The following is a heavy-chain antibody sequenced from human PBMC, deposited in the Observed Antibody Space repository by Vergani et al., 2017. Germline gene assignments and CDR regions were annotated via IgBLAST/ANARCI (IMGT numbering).Heavy chain of an antibody. CDR3: ARGRCTSCYYSESDY. D-gene: IGHD2-2*01. CDR1: GYTFTSYG. CDR2: ISAYNGNT. Sequence: QVQLVQSGGEVKKPGASVKVSCKASGYTFTSYGISWVRQAPGQGLEWMGWISAYNGNTNYAQKFQGRVTMTADTSTTTAYMELRSLRSDDTAVYYCARGRCTSCYYSESDYWGQGTLVTVSS. V-gene: IGHV1-18*01. J-gene: IGHJ4*02.